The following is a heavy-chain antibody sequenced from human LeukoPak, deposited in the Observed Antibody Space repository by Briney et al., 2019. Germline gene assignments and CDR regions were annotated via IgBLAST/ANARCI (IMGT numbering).Heavy chain of an antibody. CDR1: GGSFSTSA. CDR2: IIPFFGSA. V-gene: IGHV1-69*05. CDR3: AKVLRFLEPLGVGYFDL. Sequence: ASVKVSCKASGGSFSTSAITWMRQAPGQRLEWLGGIIPFFGSANYAQNFQGRVTITTDESTSTAYMELTSLTSEDTAVYYCAKVLRFLEPLGVGYFDLWGRGTLVTVSS. D-gene: IGHD3-3*01. J-gene: IGHJ2*01.